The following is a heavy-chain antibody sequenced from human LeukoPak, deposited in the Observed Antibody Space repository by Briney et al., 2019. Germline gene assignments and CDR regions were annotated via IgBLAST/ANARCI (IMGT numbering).Heavy chain of an antibody. V-gene: IGHV1-2*02. Sequence: ASVKVSCKASGYTFTSYGISWVRQAPGQGLEWMGWINPNSGGTNYAQKFQGRVTMTRDTSISTAYMELSRLRSDDTAVYYCARVPVIQYYYGMDVWGQGTTVTVSS. CDR3: ARVPVIQYYYGMDV. CDR2: INPNSGGT. D-gene: IGHD3-16*02. CDR1: GYTFTSYG. J-gene: IGHJ6*02.